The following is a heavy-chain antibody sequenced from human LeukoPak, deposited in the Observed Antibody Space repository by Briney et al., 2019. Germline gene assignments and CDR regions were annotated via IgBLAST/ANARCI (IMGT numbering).Heavy chain of an antibody. Sequence: ASVKVSCKASGYTFSMYYMHWVRQAPGQGLEWMGIINPSGETTAYAQRFQGRVTMTSDTSTNTLYMELSSLRSEDTAVYYRARGGDYGDYFEYWGQGTLVTVSS. CDR2: INPSGETT. V-gene: IGHV1-46*01. D-gene: IGHD4-17*01. CDR3: ARGGDYGDYFEY. CDR1: GYTFSMYY. J-gene: IGHJ4*01.